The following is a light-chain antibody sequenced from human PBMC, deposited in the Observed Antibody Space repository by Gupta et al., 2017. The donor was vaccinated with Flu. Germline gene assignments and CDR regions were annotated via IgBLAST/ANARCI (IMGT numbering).Light chain of an antibody. V-gene: IGLV2-14*01. CDR3: RSDTTGGLSV. CDR1: SSDIGNYNY. Sequence: ALTQPAPVSGPPGQSTIISCARTSSDIGNYNYVSWYQHQAGKFPKLMIYEVTRRLSGVANCFSGSKSGTTASMTICGQQAEDDDDYYCRSDTTGGLSVFGGGTKVTVL. J-gene: IGLJ3*02. CDR2: EVT.